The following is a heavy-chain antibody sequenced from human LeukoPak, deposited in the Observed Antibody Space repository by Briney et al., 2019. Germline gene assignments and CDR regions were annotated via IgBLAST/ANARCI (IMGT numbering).Heavy chain of an antibody. V-gene: IGHV4-34*01. J-gene: IGHJ2*01. D-gene: IGHD6-6*01. CDR1: GGSFSGYY. CDR3: ARDQSIAARPRGDWYFDL. CDR2: INHSGST. Sequence: NPSETLSLTCAVYGGSFSGYYWSWIRQPPGKGLEWIGEINHSGSTNYNPSLKSRVTISVDTSKNQFSLKLSSVTAADTAVYYCARDQSIAARPRGDWYFDLWGRGTLVTVSS.